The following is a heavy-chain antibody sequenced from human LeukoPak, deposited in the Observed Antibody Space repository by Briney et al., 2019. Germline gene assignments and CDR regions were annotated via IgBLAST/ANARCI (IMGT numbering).Heavy chain of an antibody. CDR1: GFTFSSYA. D-gene: IGHD5-12*01. Sequence: GGSLRLSCAASGFTFSSYAMSWVRQAPGKGLEWVTVISGSGGDTDYADSVKGRFTISRDNSKNTLYLQMNSLRAEDTAIYYCAKSRVGYDYWGQGTLVTVSS. J-gene: IGHJ4*02. CDR2: ISGSGGDT. CDR3: AKSRVGYDY. V-gene: IGHV3-23*01.